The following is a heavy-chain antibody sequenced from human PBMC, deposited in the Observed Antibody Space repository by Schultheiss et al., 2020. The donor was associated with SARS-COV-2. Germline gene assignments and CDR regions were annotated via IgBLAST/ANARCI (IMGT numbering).Heavy chain of an antibody. J-gene: IGHJ6*03. D-gene: IGHD1-26*01. Sequence: GGSLRLSCAVSGFTFSSYAMHWVRQAPGKGLEWVAVIWYDGSNKYYADSVKGRFTISRDNSKNTLYLQMNSLKTEDTAVYYCAREGVWWELLGSYYYYYMDVWGKGTTVTVSS. V-gene: IGHV3-33*08. CDR3: AREGVWWELLGSYYYYYMDV. CDR2: IWYDGSNK. CDR1: GFTFSSYA.